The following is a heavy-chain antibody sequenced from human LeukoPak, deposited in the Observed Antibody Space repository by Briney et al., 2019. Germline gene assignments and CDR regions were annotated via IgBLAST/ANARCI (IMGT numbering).Heavy chain of an antibody. D-gene: IGHD1-26*01. V-gene: IGHV4-59*01. CDR3: ARVGGSPSYYGMDV. CDR1: GGSISSYY. CDR2: TYYSGST. Sequence: SETLSLTCTVSGGSISSYYWSWIRQPPGKGLEWIGYTYYSGSTNYNPSLKSRVTISVDTPKNQFSLKLSSVTAADTAVYYCARVGGSPSYYGMDVWGQGTTVTVSS. J-gene: IGHJ6*02.